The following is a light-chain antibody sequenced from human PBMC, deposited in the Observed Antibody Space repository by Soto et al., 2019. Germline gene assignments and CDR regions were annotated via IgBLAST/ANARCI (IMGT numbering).Light chain of an antibody. CDR3: QQRSSWIT. J-gene: IGKJ5*01. CDR2: DAS. V-gene: IGKV3-11*01. Sequence: DIVVTQSPATLSLSPGERATLSCRASQSVSTYLAWYQQKPVQAPRLLIYDASNRATGIPARFSGSGSATDFTLTISSLEPEDFAVYYCQQRSSWITFGQGTRLEIK. CDR1: QSVSTY.